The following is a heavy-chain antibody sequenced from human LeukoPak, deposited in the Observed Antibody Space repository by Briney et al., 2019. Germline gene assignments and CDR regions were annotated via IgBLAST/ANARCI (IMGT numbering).Heavy chain of an antibody. V-gene: IGHV3-21*01. J-gene: IGHJ6*03. Sequence: GGSLRLSCAASGFTFSSYSMNWVRQAPGKGLEWVSSISSSSSYIYYADSVKGRFTISRDNAKNSLYLQMNSLRAEDTAVYYCARDRGNWNYFRYYYYYMDVWGKGTTVTVSS. CDR1: GFTFSSYS. CDR3: ARDRGNWNYFRYYYYYMDV. D-gene: IGHD1-7*01. CDR2: ISSSSSYI.